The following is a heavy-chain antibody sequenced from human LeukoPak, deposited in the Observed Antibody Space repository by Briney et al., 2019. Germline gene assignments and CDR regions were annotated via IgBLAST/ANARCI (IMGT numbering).Heavy chain of an antibody. CDR2: ISSGAGRK. V-gene: IGHV3-48*03. CDR3: ANEFSYHYGMGA. Sequence: GGSLRLSCAASGFSFSDYDMNWVRQAPGKGLEWISFISSGAGRKYYADSVKGRFTISRDNAENSLYLEMNSLRVEDTAVYYCANEFSYHYGMGAWGQGTTVIVSS. J-gene: IGHJ6*02. CDR1: GFSFSDYD.